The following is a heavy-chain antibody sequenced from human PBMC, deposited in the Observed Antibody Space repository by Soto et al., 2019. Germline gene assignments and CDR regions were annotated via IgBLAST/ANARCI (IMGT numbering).Heavy chain of an antibody. V-gene: IGHV1-69*12. CDR2: IIPMFATP. Sequence: QDHLVQSGAAVKKPASSVKISCRSTGGTFSTYAFSWVRQAPGQGLEWMGGIIPMFATPIYAQKYQGRVTITADDSTSTAYMEVTSLRSNDTAVYFCARGEYDVVVMAGTSRGYQHAYTGMHVWGQGTSVTVSS. CDR1: GGTFSTYA. CDR3: ARGEYDVVVMAGTSRGYQHAYTGMHV. D-gene: IGHD2-15*01. J-gene: IGHJ6*02.